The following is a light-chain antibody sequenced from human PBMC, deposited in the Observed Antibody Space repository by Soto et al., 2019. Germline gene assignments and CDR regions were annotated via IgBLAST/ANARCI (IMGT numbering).Light chain of an antibody. Sequence: EIVLTQSPATLSVSLGERATLSCRASQSVGSNYLAWYQQRPGQPPNLLIFGASHRAPDIPDRFSGSGSGTDFTLTISRPEPEDFAVYYCQQYGSSRTFGPGTKVDIK. CDR3: QQYGSSRT. V-gene: IGKV3-20*01. J-gene: IGKJ3*01. CDR1: QSVGSNY. CDR2: GAS.